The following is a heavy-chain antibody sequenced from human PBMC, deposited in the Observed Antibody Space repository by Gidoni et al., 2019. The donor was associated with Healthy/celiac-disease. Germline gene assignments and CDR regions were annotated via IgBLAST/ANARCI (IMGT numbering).Heavy chain of an antibody. CDR2: IRSKAYGGTT. D-gene: IGHD2-15*01. V-gene: IGHV3-49*03. CDR1: GFTFDDYA. CDR3: TRDGPSVVVVAAPYY. J-gene: IGHJ4*02. Sequence: EVQLVESGGGLLQPGRSLRPSCTASGFTFDDYAMSWFRQAPGKGLEWVGFIRSKAYGGTTEYAASVKGRFTISRDDSKSIAYLQMNSLKTEDTAVYYCTRDGPSVVVVAAPYYWGQGTLVTVSS.